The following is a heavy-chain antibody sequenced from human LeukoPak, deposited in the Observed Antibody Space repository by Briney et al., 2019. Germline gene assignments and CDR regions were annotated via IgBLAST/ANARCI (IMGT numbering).Heavy chain of an antibody. CDR3: AKQNYDSSGHSLGYFDY. CDR2: ISGSGGST. V-gene: IGHV3-23*01. Sequence: GGSLRLSCAASGFTFSSYAMSWVRQAPGKGLEWVSAISGSGGSTYYADSVKGRFTISRDNSKNTLYLQMNSLRAEDTAVYYCAKQNYDSSGHSLGYFDYWGQGTLVTVSS. D-gene: IGHD3-22*01. CDR1: GFTFSSYA. J-gene: IGHJ4*02.